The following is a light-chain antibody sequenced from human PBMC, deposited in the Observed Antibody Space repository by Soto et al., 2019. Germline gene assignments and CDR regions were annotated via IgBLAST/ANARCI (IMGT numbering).Light chain of an antibody. CDR1: QSISRY. Sequence: DIQMTQSPSSLSASVGDRVTITCRASQSISRYLNWYQQEPGKAPKLLIYAASSLQSGVPSRFSGSGSGTDFTLTIGSLQPEDFATYYCQRSDSTPLTFGGGTKVEIK. CDR2: AAS. CDR3: QRSDSTPLT. J-gene: IGKJ4*01. V-gene: IGKV1-39*01.